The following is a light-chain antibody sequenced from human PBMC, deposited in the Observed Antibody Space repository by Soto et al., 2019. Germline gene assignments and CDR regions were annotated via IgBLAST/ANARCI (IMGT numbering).Light chain of an antibody. J-gene: IGKJ4*01. CDR1: QSVNSF. CDR3: QERSLGVT. Sequence: ELVLTQSPATLSLSPGERATLSCRASQSVNSFLAWYHQKPGQTPRLLIYDVSNRAAGIPATFSGSGSGTDFTLTISSLEPEDFAVYYCQERSLGVTFGGGTKVEIK. CDR2: DVS. V-gene: IGKV3-11*01.